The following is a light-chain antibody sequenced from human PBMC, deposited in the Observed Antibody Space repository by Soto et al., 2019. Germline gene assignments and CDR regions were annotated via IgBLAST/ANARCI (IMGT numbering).Light chain of an antibody. Sequence: AIRMTQSPSSFSASTGDRVTITCRASQGISSYLAWYQQKPGKAPKLLIYAASTLQSGVPSRFSGSGSGTDFTLTISCLQSEDFATYYCQQYSSYLYTFGQGTKLEIK. CDR1: QGISSY. V-gene: IGKV1-8*01. CDR2: AAS. CDR3: QQYSSYLYT. J-gene: IGKJ2*01.